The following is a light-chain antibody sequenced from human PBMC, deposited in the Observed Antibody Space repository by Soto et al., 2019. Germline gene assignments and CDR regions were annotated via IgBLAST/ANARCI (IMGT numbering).Light chain of an antibody. J-gene: IGLJ2*01. V-gene: IGLV1-51*01. Sequence: QSALTQPPSVSAAPGQRVTISCSGSSANIGSNYVSWYQHLPGTAPKLVTYDSDRRPSEIPDRFSGSKSGTSATLDITGLQTGDEADYYCGAWDDSLSVVLFGGGTKLTVL. CDR2: DSD. CDR3: GAWDDSLSVVL. CDR1: SANIGSNY.